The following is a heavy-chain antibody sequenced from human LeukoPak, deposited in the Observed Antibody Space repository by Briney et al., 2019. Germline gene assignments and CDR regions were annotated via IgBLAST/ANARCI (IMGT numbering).Heavy chain of an antibody. D-gene: IGHD3-3*01. CDR3: ARTWSGYYSFDC. CDR2: ISSSSSYI. V-gene: IGHV3-21*01. Sequence: GGSLRLSCAASGFTFSSYSMNWVRQAPGKGLEWVSSISSSSSYIYYADSVKGRFTISRDNAKNSLYLQMNSLRAEDTAVYYCARTWSGYYSFDCWGQGTLVTVSS. J-gene: IGHJ4*02. CDR1: GFTFSSYS.